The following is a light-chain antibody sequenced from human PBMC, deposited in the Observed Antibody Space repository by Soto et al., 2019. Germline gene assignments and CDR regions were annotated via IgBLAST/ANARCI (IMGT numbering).Light chain of an antibody. CDR1: SSDVGSFDS. J-gene: IGLJ1*01. CDR2: DVS. Sequence: QSALTQPASVSGSPGQPITISCTGTSSDVGSFDSVAWYQHNPGKAPKLMIYDVSNRPSGVSSRFSGSKSGNTASLSISGLQTEVEANYYSSSFSTSSTIVFGTGTKVTVL. V-gene: IGLV2-14*01. CDR3: SSFSTSSTIV.